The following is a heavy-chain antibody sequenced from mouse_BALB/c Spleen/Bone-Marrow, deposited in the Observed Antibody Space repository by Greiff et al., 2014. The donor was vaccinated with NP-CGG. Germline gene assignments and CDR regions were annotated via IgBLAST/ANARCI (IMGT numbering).Heavy chain of an antibody. CDR3: ARDDYGV. Sequence: VQLKESGPGLVKPSQSLSLICTVTGYSITSDYAWNWIRQFPGNKLEWMGYISYSGSTSYNPSLKSRISITRDTSKNQFFLQLNSVTTEDTATYYCARDDYGVWGAGTTVAVSS. CDR2: ISYSGST. CDR1: GYSITSDYA. V-gene: IGHV3-2*02. D-gene: IGHD2-4*01. J-gene: IGHJ1*01.